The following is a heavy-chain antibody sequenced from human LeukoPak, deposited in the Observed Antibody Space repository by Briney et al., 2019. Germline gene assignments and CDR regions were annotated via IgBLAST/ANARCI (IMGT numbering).Heavy chain of an antibody. D-gene: IGHD3-9*01. V-gene: IGHV3-53*01. J-gene: IGHJ4*02. CDR2: IYSGGST. CDR3: ARVWYDILTGYVDY. Sequence: PGGSLRLSCAASGLTVSSNYMSWVRQAPGKGLEWVSVIYSGGSTYYADSVKGRFTISRDNSKNTLYLQMNSLRAEDTAVYYCARVWYDILTGYVDYWGQGTLVTASS. CDR1: GLTVSSNY.